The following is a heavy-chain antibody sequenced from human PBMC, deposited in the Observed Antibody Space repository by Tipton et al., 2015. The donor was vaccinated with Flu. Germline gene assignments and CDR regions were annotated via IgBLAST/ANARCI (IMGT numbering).Heavy chain of an antibody. V-gene: IGHV3-30*12. J-gene: IGHJ6*02. CDR3: ARAMTSAAGYGMDV. Sequence: SLRLSCAASGFTFSSYGMHWVRQAPGKGLEWVAVISSDGSNKYYADSVKGRFTISRDNSKNTLYLQMNNMRGEDTAVYYCARAMTSAAGYGMDVWGQGTTVNVSS. CDR2: ISSDGSNK. D-gene: IGHD6-13*01. CDR1: GFTFSSYG.